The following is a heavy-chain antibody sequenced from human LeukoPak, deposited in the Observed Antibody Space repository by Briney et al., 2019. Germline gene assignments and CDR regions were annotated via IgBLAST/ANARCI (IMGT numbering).Heavy chain of an antibody. CDR1: GYSFTSYW. CDR2: IFPADSDT. V-gene: IGHV5-51*04. CDR3: ATATVTSGLDY. J-gene: IGHJ4*02. D-gene: IGHD4-17*01. Sequence: GESLKISCKGSGYSFTSYWIGWVRQMPGKGLEWMGIIFPADSDTRYSPSFQGQVTISADKPISTAYLQWSSLKASDTAIYYCATATVTSGLDYWGQGTLVTVSS.